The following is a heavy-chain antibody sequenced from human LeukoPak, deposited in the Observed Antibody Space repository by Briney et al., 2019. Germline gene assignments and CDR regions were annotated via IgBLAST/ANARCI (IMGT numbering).Heavy chain of an antibody. J-gene: IGHJ4*02. Sequence: GGTLRLSCAASGFTFSSYVMSWVRQAPGKGLEWVSAISGSGGSTYYADSVKGRFTISRDNSKNTPYLQMNSLRAEDTAVYYCARDTGGSYYYWGQGTLVTVSS. V-gene: IGHV3-23*01. CDR1: GFTFSSYV. CDR3: ARDTGGSYYY. CDR2: ISGSGGST. D-gene: IGHD1-26*01.